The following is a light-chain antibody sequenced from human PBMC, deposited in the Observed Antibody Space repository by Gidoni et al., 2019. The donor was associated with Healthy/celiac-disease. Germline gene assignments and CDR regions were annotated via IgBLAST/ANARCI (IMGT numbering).Light chain of an antibody. Sequence: EIVLPQSPATLALSPGERATLSCRASQSVSSYLAWYQQKPGQAPRLPISDASNRATGIPARFSGSGSGTAFTLPLSSLEPEDFAVYYCQQRRSFGQGTRLEIK. CDR2: DAS. J-gene: IGKJ5*01. CDR1: QSVSSY. V-gene: IGKV3-11*01. CDR3: QQRRS.